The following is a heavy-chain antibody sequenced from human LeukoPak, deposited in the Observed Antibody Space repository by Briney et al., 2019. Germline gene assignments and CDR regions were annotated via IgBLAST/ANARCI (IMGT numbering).Heavy chain of an antibody. J-gene: IGHJ4*02. V-gene: IGHV3-21*01. CDR1: GFTFSSYW. Sequence: GGSLRLSCAASGFTFSSYWMHWVRQAPGKGLEWVSSISSSSSYIYYADSVKGRFTISRDNAKNSLYLQMNSLRAEDTAVYYCARDGTYYDFWSGYYTEVYFDYWGQGTLVTVSS. CDR3: ARDGTYYDFWSGYYTEVYFDY. CDR2: ISSSSSYI. D-gene: IGHD3-3*01.